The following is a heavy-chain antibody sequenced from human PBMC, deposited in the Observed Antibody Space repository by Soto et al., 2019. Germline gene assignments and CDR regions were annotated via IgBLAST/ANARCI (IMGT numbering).Heavy chain of an antibody. CDR1: GFSLSNARMG. Sequence: QVTLKESGPVLVKPTETLTLTCTVSGFSLSNARMGVSWIRQPPVKALEWLAHIFSNDEKSYSTSLKSRLTISKDTSKSQVVLTMTNMDPVDTATYYCARQQQRSFDYWGQGTLVTVSS. V-gene: IGHV2-26*01. CDR2: IFSNDEK. CDR3: ARQQQRSFDY. J-gene: IGHJ4*02. D-gene: IGHD6-13*01.